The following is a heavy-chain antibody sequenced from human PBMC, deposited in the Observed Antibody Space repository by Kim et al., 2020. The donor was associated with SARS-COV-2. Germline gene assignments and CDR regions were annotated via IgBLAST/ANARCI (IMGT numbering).Heavy chain of an antibody. CDR2: INDSGKS. Sequence: SETLSLTCAVYGASLSDFQWTWIRQTPGKGLEWIGEINDSGKSDYNPSLRSRTSMSIDTSKKQFSLKLSSVTAADTAIYYCAAGAPGHWGQGTLVTVSP. J-gene: IGHJ1*01. CDR3: AAGAPGH. V-gene: IGHV4-34*01. CDR1: GASLSDFQ.